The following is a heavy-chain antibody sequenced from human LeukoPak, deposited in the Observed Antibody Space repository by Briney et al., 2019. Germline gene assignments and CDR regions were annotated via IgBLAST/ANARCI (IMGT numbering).Heavy chain of an antibody. CDR3: ARDSSWYMFDY. CDR1: GYTFTSYY. J-gene: IGHJ4*02. V-gene: IGHV1-46*01. CDR2: INPSGGST. D-gene: IGHD6-13*01. Sequence: ASVKVSCKASGYTFTSYYMHWVRQAPGQGLEWMGIINPSGGSTSYAQKFQGRVTMTRDMSTSTVYMELSSLRSEDTAVYYRARDSSWYMFDYWGQGTLVTVSS.